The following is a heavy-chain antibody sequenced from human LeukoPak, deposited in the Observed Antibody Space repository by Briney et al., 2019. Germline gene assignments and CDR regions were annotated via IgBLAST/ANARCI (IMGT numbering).Heavy chain of an antibody. D-gene: IGHD1-26*01. Sequence: ASVNVSCKASGYTFTRYGISWVRQAPGQGLEWMGWISAYNGNTNYAQKLQGRVTMTTDTSTSTAYMELRSLRSDDTAVYYCARDYPVIVGATTDYFDYWGQGTLVTVSS. V-gene: IGHV1-18*01. J-gene: IGHJ4*02. CDR1: GYTFTRYG. CDR3: ARDYPVIVGATTDYFDY. CDR2: ISAYNGNT.